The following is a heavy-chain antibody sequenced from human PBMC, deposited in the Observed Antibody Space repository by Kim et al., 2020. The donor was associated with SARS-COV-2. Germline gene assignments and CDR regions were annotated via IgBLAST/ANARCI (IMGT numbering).Heavy chain of an antibody. D-gene: IGHD3-10*01. CDR1: GFTFDDYA. CDR3: AKDHSGVARYRGNAFDI. CDR2: ISWNSGSI. Sequence: GGSLRLSCAASGFTFDDYAMHWVRQAPGKGLEWVSGISWNSGSIGYADSVKGRFTISRDNAKNSLYLQMNSLRAEDTALYYCAKDHSGVARYRGNAFDIWGQGTMVTVSS. J-gene: IGHJ3*02. V-gene: IGHV3-9*01.